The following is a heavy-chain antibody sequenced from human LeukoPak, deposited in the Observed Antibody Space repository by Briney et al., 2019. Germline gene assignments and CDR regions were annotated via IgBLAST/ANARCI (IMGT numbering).Heavy chain of an antibody. CDR3: GRRSRSTWNYRRGDY. Sequence: SETLSLTCTVSGGSISSDSYYWGWIRQPPGKGLQWIGCIYYSGSTYYKPSLKSRVTISVDMSKNQFSLKLTSVTAADTAVYYCGRRSRSTWNYRRGDYWGQGTLVTVSS. V-gene: IGHV4-39*01. CDR2: IYYSGST. CDR1: GGSISSDSYY. D-gene: IGHD1-7*01. J-gene: IGHJ4*02.